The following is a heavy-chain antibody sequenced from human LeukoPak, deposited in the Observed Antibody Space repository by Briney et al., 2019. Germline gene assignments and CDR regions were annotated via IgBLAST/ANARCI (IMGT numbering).Heavy chain of an antibody. V-gene: IGHV1-69*05. J-gene: IGHJ2*01. D-gene: IGHD6-6*01. CDR1: GGTFSSYS. Sequence: SVKVSCKASGGTFSSYSISWVRQAPGQGLDWMGRIIPIFGTANYAQKFQGRVTITTNKSTSTAYMELSSLRSEDTAVYYCARDAQGARRAVRYFDLWGRGTLVTVSS. CDR3: ARDAQGARRAVRYFDL. CDR2: IIPIFGTA.